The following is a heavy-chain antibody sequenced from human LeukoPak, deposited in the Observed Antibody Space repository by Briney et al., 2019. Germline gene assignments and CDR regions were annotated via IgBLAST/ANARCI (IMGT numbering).Heavy chain of an antibody. V-gene: IGHV4-61*02. D-gene: IGHD3-10*01. CDR1: GGSISSSSYY. Sequence: SQTLSLTCTVSGGSISSSSYYWSWIRQPAGKGLEWIGRIYTSGSTNYNPSLKGRVTISVDTSKNQFSLRLSSVTAADTAVYYCARGIRWSMVRGVITGYYYYYMDVWGKGTTVTVSS. CDR3: ARGIRWSMVRGVITGYYYYYMDV. CDR2: IYTSGST. J-gene: IGHJ6*03.